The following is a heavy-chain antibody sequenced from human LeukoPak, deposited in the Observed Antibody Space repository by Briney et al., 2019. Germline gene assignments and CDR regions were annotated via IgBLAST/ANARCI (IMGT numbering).Heavy chain of an antibody. D-gene: IGHD4-17*01. Sequence: PGGSLRLSCAASGFSVSNNYMNWVHQAPGKGLEWVSVLFSGGGTHYADSVRGRFTISRDNSKNTLYLQMNSLRAEDTAVYYCARGGDYEGWFDPWGQGTLVTVSS. J-gene: IGHJ5*02. CDR1: GFSVSNNY. CDR2: LFSGGGT. CDR3: ARGGDYEGWFDP. V-gene: IGHV3-53*01.